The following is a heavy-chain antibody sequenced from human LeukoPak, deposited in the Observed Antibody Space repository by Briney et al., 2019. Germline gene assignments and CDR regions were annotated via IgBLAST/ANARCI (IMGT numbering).Heavy chain of an antibody. CDR2: IFTSGDT. Sequence: SETLSLTCNISDYSISSFYWSWIRQPPGKGLEVIGYIFTSGDTNYNPSLKSRVTMSLDTSKKQLSLTMSSVTAADTAVYYCARDGGWHYGGNLDYWGQGTLVTVPS. J-gene: IGHJ4*02. D-gene: IGHD4-23*01. CDR1: DYSISSFY. V-gene: IGHV4-4*09. CDR3: ARDGGWHYGGNLDY.